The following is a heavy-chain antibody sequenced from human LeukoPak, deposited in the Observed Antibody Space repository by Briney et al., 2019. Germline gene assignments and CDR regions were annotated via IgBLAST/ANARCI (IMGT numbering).Heavy chain of an antibody. Sequence: ASVNVSCKASGYTFTGYYMQWVRQAPGQGLEWMGRINPNSGVTTYAQKFQGRVTMTRDTSISTAYMELSRLRYDDTAVYFCARDHCVSSGCYEDYYYGMDVWGRGTTVTVSS. CDR1: GYTFTGYY. V-gene: IGHV1-2*06. J-gene: IGHJ6*02. CDR3: ARDHCVSSGCYEDYYYGMDV. CDR2: INPNSGVT. D-gene: IGHD2-2*01.